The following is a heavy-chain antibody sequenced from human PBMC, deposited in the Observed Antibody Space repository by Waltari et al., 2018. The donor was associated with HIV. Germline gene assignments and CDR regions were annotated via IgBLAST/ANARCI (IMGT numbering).Heavy chain of an antibody. Sequence: QVHLVESGGGVVQPGRSLRLSCAASGFTFSNHGIHWVRQAPGKGLGWVGVRWYDGSKRYYRDSVKGRFTISRDNSKNTLYLQMNSLRVEDTAVYYCVRDDYGTYWGQGTPVTVSS. J-gene: IGHJ4*02. V-gene: IGHV3-33*01. CDR1: GFTFSNHG. CDR2: RWYDGSKR. D-gene: IGHD4-17*01. CDR3: VRDDYGTY.